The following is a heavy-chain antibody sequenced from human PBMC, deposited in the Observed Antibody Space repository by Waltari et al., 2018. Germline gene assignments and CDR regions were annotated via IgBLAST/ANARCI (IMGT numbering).Heavy chain of an antibody. CDR1: GFPYSMSW. CDR2: SNSDGSST. V-gene: IGHV3-74*01. J-gene: IGHJ2*01. D-gene: IGHD4-17*01. CDR3: ARGARRTTVTTGWWYFDL. Sequence: EVQLVESGGGLVQPGGSLRLSCAASGFPYSMSWIHWVRQAPGKGLVWVSRSNSDGSSTSYADSVKGRFTISKDNAKNTVYLQMNSLRAEDTAIYYCARGARRTTVTTGWWYFDLWGRGTLVTVSS.